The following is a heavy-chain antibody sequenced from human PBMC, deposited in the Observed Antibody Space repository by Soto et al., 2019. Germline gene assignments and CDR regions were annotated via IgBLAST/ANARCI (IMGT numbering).Heavy chain of an antibody. CDR2: ISYDGSDK. V-gene: IGHV3-30*03. CDR1: GFTFSIYG. Sequence: GGSLRLSCAVSGFTFSIYGMQWVRQAPGKGLECVAGISYDGSDKYYVDSVKGRFTISRDNSKNTLYLQMNSLRAEDTAVYYCARVGGRFVWDVKNDAFDMWGRGTMVTVSS. J-gene: IGHJ3*02. CDR3: ARVGGRFVWDVKNDAFDM. D-gene: IGHD3-16*01.